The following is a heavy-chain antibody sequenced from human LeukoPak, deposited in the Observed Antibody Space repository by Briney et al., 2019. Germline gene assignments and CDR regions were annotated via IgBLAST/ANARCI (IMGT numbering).Heavy chain of an antibody. D-gene: IGHD6-13*01. CDR3: AKGVPDSRSWSTGYYFDY. Sequence: GGSLRLSCAASGFTFSSYALSWVRQAPGKGLEWVSGVSGSGGGTYYADSVKGRFTISRDNSKNTMNLQMNSLRAEDTAVYYCAKGVPDSRSWSTGYYFDYWGQGTLVTVSS. J-gene: IGHJ4*02. CDR1: GFTFSSYA. V-gene: IGHV3-23*01. CDR2: VSGSGGGT.